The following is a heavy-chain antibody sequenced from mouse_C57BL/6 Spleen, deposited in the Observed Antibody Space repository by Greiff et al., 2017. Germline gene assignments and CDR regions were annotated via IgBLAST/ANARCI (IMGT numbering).Heavy chain of an antibody. CDR3: AREGGLRGY. CDR2: ISYDGSN. CDR1: GYSITSGYY. D-gene: IGHD2-4*01. V-gene: IGHV3-6*01. J-gene: IGHJ2*01. Sequence: ESGPGLVKPSQSLSLTCSVTGYSITSGYYWNWIRQFPGNKLEWMGYISYDGSNNYNPSLKNRISITRHTSKNQFFLELNSVTTEDTATYYCAREGGLRGYWGQGTPLTVSS.